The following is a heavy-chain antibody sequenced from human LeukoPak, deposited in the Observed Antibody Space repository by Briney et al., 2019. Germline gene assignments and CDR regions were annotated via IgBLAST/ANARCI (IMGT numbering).Heavy chain of an antibody. CDR3: ARTFRRDGSYPFDY. D-gene: IGHD1-26*01. V-gene: IGHV1-69*04. Sequence: SVKSSCKASGGTFSSYAISWVRQAPGQGLEWMGRIIPIFGIANYAQKFQGRVTITADKSTSTAYMELSSLRSEDTAVYYCARTFRRDGSYPFDYWGQGTLVTVSS. CDR2: IIPIFGIA. CDR1: GGTFSSYA. J-gene: IGHJ4*02.